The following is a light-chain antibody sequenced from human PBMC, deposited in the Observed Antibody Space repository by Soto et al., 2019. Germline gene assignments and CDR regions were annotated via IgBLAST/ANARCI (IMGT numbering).Light chain of an antibody. Sequence: IQMTQFPSSLSASVGDRVTITCRAGQTVIRYLNWYQQKPGRAPNLLIYAVSNLQSGVLSRFSGSGSGTEFPLTISDLHLEDFATYYCEQSYSTLFTFGPGTKVEIK. CDR1: QTVIRY. CDR3: EQSYSTLFT. CDR2: AVS. J-gene: IGKJ3*01. V-gene: IGKV1-39*01.